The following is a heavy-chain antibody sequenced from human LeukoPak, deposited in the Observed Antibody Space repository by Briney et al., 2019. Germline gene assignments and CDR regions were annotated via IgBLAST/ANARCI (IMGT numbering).Heavy chain of an antibody. D-gene: IGHD6-19*01. CDR3: VRVGSVAGSDYLDY. Sequence: PGGSLSLSCVVSGFTFSDYFLNWVRQAPGKGLEWVGRSRNKAKSYTTEYAASVKGRFTISRDDSKNSLYLQMNSLKTEDTAVYYCVRVGSVAGSDYLDYWGQGTLVTVSS. CDR2: SRNKAKSYTT. V-gene: IGHV3-72*01. CDR1: GFTFSDYF. J-gene: IGHJ4*02.